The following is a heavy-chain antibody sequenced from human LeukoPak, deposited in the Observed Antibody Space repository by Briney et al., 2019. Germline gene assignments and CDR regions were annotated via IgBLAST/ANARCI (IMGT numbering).Heavy chain of an antibody. V-gene: IGHV3-66*01. Sequence: PGGSLRLSCAASGFTVSSNYMSWVRQAPGKGLEWVSIVHSGGSTYYADSVKGRFTISRDNSKSTLYLQMNSLRAEDTAVYYCARDGGYSYGYGYSYYYGMDVWGQGTTVTVSS. CDR3: ARDGGYSYGYGYSYYYGMDV. CDR1: GFTVSSNY. J-gene: IGHJ6*02. D-gene: IGHD5-18*01. CDR2: VHSGGST.